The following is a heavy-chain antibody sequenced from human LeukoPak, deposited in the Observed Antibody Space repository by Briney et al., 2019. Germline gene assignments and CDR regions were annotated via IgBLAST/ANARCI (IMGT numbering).Heavy chain of an antibody. CDR1: GFTFSNYA. J-gene: IGHJ4*02. CDR2: ISNNGIGT. V-gene: IGHV3-23*01. Sequence: PGGSLRLSCAASGFTFSNYAMSWVRQAPGKGLEWVSGISNNGIGTYYADSVKGRFTISRDISEKTLSLQMSSLRVEDTAVYYCAKSGVWGGSFHCWGQGTPVIVSS. CDR3: AKSGVWGGSFHC. D-gene: IGHD7-27*01.